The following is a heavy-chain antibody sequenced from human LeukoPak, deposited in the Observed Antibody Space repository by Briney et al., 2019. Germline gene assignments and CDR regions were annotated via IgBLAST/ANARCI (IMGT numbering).Heavy chain of an antibody. CDR2: VYYSGST. CDR3: ARSDGVAALFDY. J-gene: IGHJ4*02. D-gene: IGHD6-19*01. V-gene: IGHV4-59*01. CDR1: GDSISPYH. Sequence: PSETLSLTCTVSGDSISPYHWSWIRQPPGTGLEWIGRVYYSGSTTYNPSLKSRVAISIDTSKHQFSLKLTSVTAADTAMYYCARSDGVAALFDYWGQGTLVTVSS.